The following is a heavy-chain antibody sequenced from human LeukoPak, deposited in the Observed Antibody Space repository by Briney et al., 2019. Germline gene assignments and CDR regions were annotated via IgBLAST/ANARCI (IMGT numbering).Heavy chain of an antibody. D-gene: IGHD4-17*01. V-gene: IGHV1-3*01. CDR3: ARDYGDYGRAFDI. Sequence: ASVKVSCKASGYTFTSYAMPWVRQAPGQRLEWMGWINAGNGNTKYSQKFQGRVTITRDTSASTAYMELSSLRSEDTAVYYCARDYGDYGRAFDIWGQGTMVTVSS. CDR1: GYTFTSYA. J-gene: IGHJ3*02. CDR2: INAGNGNT.